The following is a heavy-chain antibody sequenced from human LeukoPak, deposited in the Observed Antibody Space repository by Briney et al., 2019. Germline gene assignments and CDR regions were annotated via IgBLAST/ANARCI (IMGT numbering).Heavy chain of an antibody. J-gene: IGHJ4*02. Sequence: GGSLRLSCAASGFTFSSYAMSWVRQAPGKGLEWVSAISGSGGSTYYADSVKGRFTISRDNSKNTLYLQMSSLRAEDTAVYYCAKDPSGILTGYYDYWGQGTLVTVSS. CDR2: ISGSGGST. D-gene: IGHD3-9*01. CDR3: AKDPSGILTGYYDY. V-gene: IGHV3-23*01. CDR1: GFTFSSYA.